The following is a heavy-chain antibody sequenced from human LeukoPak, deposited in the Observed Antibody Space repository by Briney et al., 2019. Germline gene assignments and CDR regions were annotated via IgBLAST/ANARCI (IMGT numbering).Heavy chain of an antibody. Sequence: GGSLRLSCAASGFTFSNYGMHWVRQAPGKGLEWVAVIWYDGSNKYYADSVKGRFTISRDNSKNTLYLQMNSLRAEDTAVYYCARDILVFYYYDSSGQGGMDVWGQGTTVTVSS. CDR1: GFTFSNYG. CDR2: IWYDGSNK. J-gene: IGHJ6*02. V-gene: IGHV3-33*01. D-gene: IGHD3-22*01. CDR3: ARDILVFYYYDSSGQGGMDV.